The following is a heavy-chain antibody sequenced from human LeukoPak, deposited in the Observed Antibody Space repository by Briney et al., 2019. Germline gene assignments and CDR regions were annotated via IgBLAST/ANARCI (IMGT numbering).Heavy chain of an antibody. Sequence: GGSLRLSCAASGFTFSSYSMNWVRQAPGKGLEWVSSISSSSSYIYYADSVKGRFTISRDNAKNSLYLQMNSLRAEDTAVYYCARGDSSSWSGAFDIWGQGTMVTVSS. V-gene: IGHV3-21*01. D-gene: IGHD6-13*01. CDR1: GFTFSSYS. J-gene: IGHJ3*02. CDR2: ISSSSSYI. CDR3: ARGDSSSWSGAFDI.